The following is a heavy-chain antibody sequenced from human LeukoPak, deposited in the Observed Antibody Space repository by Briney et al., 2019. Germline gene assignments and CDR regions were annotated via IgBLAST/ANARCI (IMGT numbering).Heavy chain of an antibody. CDR1: GYTFTGYY. J-gene: IGHJ5*02. CDR2: SNPNSWGT. D-gene: IGHD1-7*01. CDR3: ARGPGTTWFDP. V-gene: IGHV1-2*02. Sequence: ASVKVSCKASGYTFTGYYMHWVRQAPGQGLEGVGWSNPNSWGTNYAQKFQGGVTMTRETSISTAYMEVSRLRSDDTAVYYCARGPGTTWFDPWGQGTLVTVSS.